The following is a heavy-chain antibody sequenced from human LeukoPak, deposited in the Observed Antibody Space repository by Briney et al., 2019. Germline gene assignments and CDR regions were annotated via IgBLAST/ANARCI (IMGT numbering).Heavy chain of an antibody. CDR2: ISSSSTYI. CDR3: ARDVIAVAGIDDDY. D-gene: IGHD6-19*01. J-gene: IGHJ4*02. V-gene: IGHV3-21*01. CDR1: GFTFSSYT. Sequence: GGSLRLSCAASGFTFSSYTMNWVRQAPGKGLEWVSSISSSSTYIYYADSVKGRFTISRENAKNSVYLQMSSLRAEDTAVYYCARDVIAVAGIDDDYWGQGTLVTVSS.